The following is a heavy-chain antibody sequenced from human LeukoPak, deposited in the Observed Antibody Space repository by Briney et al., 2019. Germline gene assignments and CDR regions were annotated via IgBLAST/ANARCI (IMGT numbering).Heavy chain of an antibody. D-gene: IGHD6-6*01. V-gene: IGHV3-7*01. Sequence: SGGSLRLSCAASGFTFSSYWMSWVRQAPGKGLEWVANIKQEGSEKYYVDSVKGRFTISRDNAKNSLYLQMNSLRAEDTAVYYCAREQYSSSESEFDYWGQGTLVTVCS. CDR1: GFTFSSYW. CDR3: AREQYSSSESEFDY. J-gene: IGHJ4*02. CDR2: IKQEGSEK.